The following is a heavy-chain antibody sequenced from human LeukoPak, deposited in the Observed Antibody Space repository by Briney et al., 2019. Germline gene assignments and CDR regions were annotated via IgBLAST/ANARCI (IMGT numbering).Heavy chain of an antibody. Sequence: GGSLRLSCAASGFTFSRFGMYWVRQAPGKGLEYVSTINSNGGSTYYANSVKGRFTISRNNSENTLYLQMGSLRAEDMAVYYCARGNSNYFHYYYMDVWGKGTTVTVSS. J-gene: IGHJ6*03. CDR2: INSNGGST. CDR3: ARGNSNYFHYYYMDV. D-gene: IGHD4-11*01. CDR1: GFTFSRFG. V-gene: IGHV3-64*01.